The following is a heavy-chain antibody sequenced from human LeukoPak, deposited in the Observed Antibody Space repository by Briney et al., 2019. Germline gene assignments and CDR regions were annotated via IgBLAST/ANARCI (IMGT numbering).Heavy chain of an antibody. Sequence: ASVKVSCKASGYTFTSYGISWVRQAPGQELEWMGWISAYNGNTNYAQKLQGRVTMTTDTSTSTAYMELRSLRSDDTAVYYCARVGYSIKRNWFDPWGQGTLVTVSS. CDR3: ARVGYSIKRNWFDP. CDR2: ISAYNGNT. V-gene: IGHV1-18*01. CDR1: GYTFTSYG. D-gene: IGHD6-13*01. J-gene: IGHJ5*02.